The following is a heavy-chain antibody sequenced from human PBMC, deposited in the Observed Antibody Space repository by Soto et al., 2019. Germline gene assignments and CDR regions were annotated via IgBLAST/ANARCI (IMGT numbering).Heavy chain of an antibody. Sequence: ASVKVSCKASGYTFTSYGISWVRQAPGQGLEWMGWISAYNGNTNYAQKLQGRVTMTTDTSTSTAYMELRSLRSDDTAVYYCARDPNDYIWGSYHDDWGQGTLVTVSS. CDR2: ISAYNGNT. CDR3: ARDPNDYIWGSYHDD. CDR1: GYTFTSYG. J-gene: IGHJ4*02. V-gene: IGHV1-18*01. D-gene: IGHD3-16*02.